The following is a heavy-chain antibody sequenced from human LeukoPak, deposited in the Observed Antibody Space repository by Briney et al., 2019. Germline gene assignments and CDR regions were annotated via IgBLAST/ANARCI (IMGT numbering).Heavy chain of an antibody. Sequence: GASVTVSCKASGGTFSSYAISWVRQAPGQGLEWMGGIIPIFGTANYAQKFQGRVTITADESTSTAYMELSSLRSEDTAVYYCARVQYQLLLSYYYYYGMDVWGQGTTVTVSS. CDR1: GGTFSSYA. CDR2: IIPIFGTA. V-gene: IGHV1-69*13. J-gene: IGHJ6*02. CDR3: ARVQYQLLLSYYYYYGMDV. D-gene: IGHD2-2*01.